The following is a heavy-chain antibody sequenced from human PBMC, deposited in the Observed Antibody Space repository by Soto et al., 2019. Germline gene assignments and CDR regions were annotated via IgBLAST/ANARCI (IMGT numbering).Heavy chain of an antibody. D-gene: IGHD6-25*01. CDR2: IYSSGTT. CDR3: ARRGAAAGLYYFDH. J-gene: IGHJ4*01. Sequence: GSLRLSCVGSGYRFSVSSSYMGWVRQAPGKGLEWVSVIYSSGTTYYADSMKGRFTISRDNSNNTLYLQMNSLRADDTAVYYCARRGAAAGLYYFDHWGQGTLVTVSS. V-gene: IGHV3-53*01. CDR1: GYRFSVSSSY.